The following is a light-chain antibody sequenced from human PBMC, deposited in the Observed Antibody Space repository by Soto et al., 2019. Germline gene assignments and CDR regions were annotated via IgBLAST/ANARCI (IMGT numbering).Light chain of an antibody. CDR2: GPS. Sequence: EIVLTQSPGTLSLSPGERATLSCRASQSVSTTYLTWYQQEPGQAPRLLVYGPSSRATGVPDRFSGSGSGSDFTLTISRLEPEDFAVYYCQQYGSSPLFTFGPGTRVDFK. CDR3: QQYGSSPLFT. CDR1: QSVSTTY. J-gene: IGKJ3*01. V-gene: IGKV3-20*01.